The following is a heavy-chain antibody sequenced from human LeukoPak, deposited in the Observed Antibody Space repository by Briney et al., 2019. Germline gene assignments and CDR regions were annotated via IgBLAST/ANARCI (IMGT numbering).Heavy chain of an antibody. CDR1: GGSISSSSYY. Sequence: SETLSLTCTVSGGSISSSSYYWGWIRQPPGKWLEWIGSIYYSGSTYYNPSLKSRVTISVDTSKNQFSLKLSSVTAADTAVYYCARDLGIVVVIGAFDIWGQGTMVTVSS. CDR2: IYYSGST. D-gene: IGHD3-22*01. CDR3: ARDLGIVVVIGAFDI. J-gene: IGHJ3*02. V-gene: IGHV4-39*07.